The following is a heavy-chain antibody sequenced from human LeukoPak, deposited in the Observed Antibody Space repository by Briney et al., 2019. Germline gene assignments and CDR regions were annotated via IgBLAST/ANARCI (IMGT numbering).Heavy chain of an antibody. CDR2: IWSDGRDK. D-gene: IGHD4-17*01. J-gene: IGHJ4*02. Sequence: GGSLRLSCAASGFTFSSYGMHWVRQAPGKGLESVAVIWSDGRDKYYADSVKGRFTISRDNSKNTLYLQMNSLRAEDTAVYYCARDHRTTVTVYYFDYWGQGTLVTVSS. CDR1: GFTFSSYG. V-gene: IGHV3-33*01. CDR3: ARDHRTTVTVYYFDY.